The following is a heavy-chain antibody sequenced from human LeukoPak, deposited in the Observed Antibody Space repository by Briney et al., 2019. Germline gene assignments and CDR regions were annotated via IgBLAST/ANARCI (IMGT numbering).Heavy chain of an antibody. J-gene: IGHJ6*03. CDR1: GFTFSSYD. Sequence: GRSLRLSCGASGFTFSSYDMHWVRRAPGKGLEWVAGIRYDGRHTYHADSVKGRFTISRDNSKNTLYLQMNSLRPEDTAVYYCAKDWRRIVVVGPITRHGNYMDVWGKGTTVTISS. CDR3: AKDWRRIVVVGPITRHGNYMDV. CDR2: IRYDGRHT. D-gene: IGHD2-15*01. V-gene: IGHV3-30*18.